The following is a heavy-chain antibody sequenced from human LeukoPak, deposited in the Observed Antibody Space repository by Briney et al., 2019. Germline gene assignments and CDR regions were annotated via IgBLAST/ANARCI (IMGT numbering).Heavy chain of an antibody. CDR1: GGSFSGYY. V-gene: IGHV4-34*01. Sequence: SETLSLTCVVYGGSFSGYYWSWIRQPPGKGLEWIGEINHSGSTSYNPSLKSRVTISVDTSKNQFSLKLSSVAAADTAVYYCARKGAYSSSWYAFDYWGQGTLVTVSS. D-gene: IGHD6-13*01. CDR3: ARKGAYSSSWYAFDY. CDR2: INHSGST. J-gene: IGHJ4*02.